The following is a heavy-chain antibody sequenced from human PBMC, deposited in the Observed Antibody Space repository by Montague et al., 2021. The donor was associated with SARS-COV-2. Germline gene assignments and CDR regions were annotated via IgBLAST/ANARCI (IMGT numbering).Heavy chain of an antibody. CDR3: ASHRRGGLVVAAPNWFDP. CDR1: GGSVSSSGYY. Sequence: ETLSLTCTVSGGSVSSSGYYWGWIRQPPGKGLEWIGSIYFSGSSYYNPSLKSRVSISVDTSKNQFSLRLSSVTSADTAVYYCASHRRGGLVVAAPNWFDPWGQGTLVTVSS. CDR2: IYFSGSS. D-gene: IGHD2-15*01. V-gene: IGHV4-39*01. J-gene: IGHJ5*02.